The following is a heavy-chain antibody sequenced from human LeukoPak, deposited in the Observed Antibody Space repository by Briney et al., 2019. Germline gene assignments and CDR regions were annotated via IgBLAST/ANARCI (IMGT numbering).Heavy chain of an antibody. CDR3: ARVQYCGSGSYYNWFDP. Sequence: PGGSLRLSCAASGFTFSSSWMHWVRQAPGKGLVWVSRINSDGSSTTYADSVKGRFTISRDNAKNTLYLQMNSLRAEDTAVYYCARVQYCGSGSYYNWFDPWGQGTLVTVSS. CDR2: INSDGSST. J-gene: IGHJ5*02. D-gene: IGHD3-10*01. V-gene: IGHV3-74*01. CDR1: GFTFSSSW.